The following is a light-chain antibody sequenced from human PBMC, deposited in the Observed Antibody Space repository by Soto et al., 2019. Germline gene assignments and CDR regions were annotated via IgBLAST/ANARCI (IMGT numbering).Light chain of an antibody. Sequence: AIHMTQSPSSLSSSVGDRVTITCRASQGVGHDLAWYQQKPGKAPNLLIYHASTLQSGVPSRFSGSGSGTDFTLTISSLQAEDFGIYYCLQDNCNPLTFGGGTKVGIK. CDR3: LQDNCNPLT. J-gene: IGKJ4*01. V-gene: IGKV1-6*01. CDR2: HAS. CDR1: QGVGHD.